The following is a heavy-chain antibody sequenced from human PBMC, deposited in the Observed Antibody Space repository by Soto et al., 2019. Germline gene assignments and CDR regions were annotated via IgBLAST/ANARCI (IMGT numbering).Heavy chain of an antibody. D-gene: IGHD3-10*01. Sequence: SETLSLTCTVSGGSISSSSYYWGWIRQPPGKGLEWIGSIYYSGSTYYNPSLKSRVTISADTSKNQFSLKLSSVTAADTAVYYCARRLLWFGDYIWGKGTTVTVSS. CDR3: ARRLLWFGDYI. CDR1: GGSISSSSYY. J-gene: IGHJ6*04. V-gene: IGHV4-39*01. CDR2: IYYSGST.